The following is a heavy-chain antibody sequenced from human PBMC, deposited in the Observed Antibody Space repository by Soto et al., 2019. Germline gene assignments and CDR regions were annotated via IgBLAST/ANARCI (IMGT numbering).Heavy chain of an antibody. CDR1: GFTFSSHA. CDR3: ARARLRFLEWLAHDAFDI. V-gene: IGHV3-23*01. J-gene: IGHJ3*02. D-gene: IGHD3-3*01. Sequence: GGSLRLSCAASGFTFSSHAMGWLRQAPGTGPEWVAFVDGSGYDTSYADSVKGRFTVSRDNSGNSLYLHMDSLRAEDTAVYYCARARLRFLEWLAHDAFDIWGQGTMVTVSS. CDR2: VDGSGYDT.